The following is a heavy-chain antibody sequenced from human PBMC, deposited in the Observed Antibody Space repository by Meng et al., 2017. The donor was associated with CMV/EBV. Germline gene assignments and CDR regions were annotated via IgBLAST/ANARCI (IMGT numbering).Heavy chain of an antibody. J-gene: IGHJ5*02. CDR3: ARDLMNCSSTSCANWFDP. CDR1: AGTISSYY. D-gene: IGHD2-2*01. V-gene: IGHV4-4*07. Sequence: QVHLQDAWPGLLRPSETLSLTSTVSAGTISSYYWSWILQPAGKGMEWIGRIYTSGSTNYNPSLKSRVTMSVDTSKNQFSLKLSSVTAADTAVYYCARDLMNCSSTSCANWFDPWGQGTLVTVSS. CDR2: IYTSGST.